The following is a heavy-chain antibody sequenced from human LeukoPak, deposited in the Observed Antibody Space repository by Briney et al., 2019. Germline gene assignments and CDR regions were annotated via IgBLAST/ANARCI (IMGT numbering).Heavy chain of an antibody. CDR1: GYTFTGYY. V-gene: IGHV1-2*02. D-gene: IGHD6-13*01. Sequence: ASVRVSCKASGYTFTGYYMHWVRQAPGQGLGCMGWINPNTGDTNYVQNFLGRVTLTRDTSISTAYMEVSMLRSDDTAVYYCARGAGLAAAGTLGYWGQGTLVTVSS. CDR2: INPNTGDT. CDR3: ARGAGLAAAGTLGY. J-gene: IGHJ4*02.